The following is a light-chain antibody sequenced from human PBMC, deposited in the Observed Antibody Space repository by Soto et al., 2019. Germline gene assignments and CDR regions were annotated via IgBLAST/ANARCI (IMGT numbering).Light chain of an antibody. J-gene: IGLJ1*01. V-gene: IGLV2-8*01. CDR3: SSYTSSSTSSYV. CDR1: SSDVGGYNY. CDR2: EVS. Sequence: QSALTQPPSASGSPGQSVTISCTGTSSDVGGYNYVSWYQQHPGKAPKLMIYEVSKRPSGVPDRFSGSKSGNTASLTVSGLQAEDEADYYCSSYTSSSTSSYVFGTGTKLTVL.